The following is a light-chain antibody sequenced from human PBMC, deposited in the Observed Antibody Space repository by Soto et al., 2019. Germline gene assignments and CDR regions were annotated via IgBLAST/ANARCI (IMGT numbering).Light chain of an antibody. CDR1: QSVSSN. V-gene: IGKV3-15*01. CDR3: QQYSHWPRT. Sequence: EIVMTQSPATLSVSPGERATLSCRASQSVSSNLVWYQQKPGQAPRLLIYRASTRATGVPVRFTGGGSGTEFTLTISTLQSEDFAVYYCQQYSHWPRTFGQGTKVDI. CDR2: RAS. J-gene: IGKJ1*01.